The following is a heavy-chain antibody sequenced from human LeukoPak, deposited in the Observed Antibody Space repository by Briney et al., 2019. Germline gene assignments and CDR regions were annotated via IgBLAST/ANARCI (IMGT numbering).Heavy chain of an antibody. Sequence: SETLSLTCTVSGGSISSSRYYCGWIRQPPGKGLEWIGSIYYSGGTYYNPSLKSRLVTISVDTSKNQFSLRLSSVTAADTAVYYCARHQWHYYYYMGVWGKGSTVTVSS. V-gene: IGHV4-39*01. CDR2: IYYSGGT. J-gene: IGHJ6*03. D-gene: IGHD6-19*01. CDR1: GGSISSSRYY. CDR3: ARHQWHYYYYMGV.